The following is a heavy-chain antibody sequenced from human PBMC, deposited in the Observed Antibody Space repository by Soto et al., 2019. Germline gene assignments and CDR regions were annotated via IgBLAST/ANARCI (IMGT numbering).Heavy chain of an antibody. D-gene: IGHD3-22*01. CDR3: ARFDSSGYYWFDP. CDR1: GGSISSGGYS. CDR2: IYHSGST. Sequence: SETLSLTCAVSGGSISSGGYSWSWIRQPPGKGLEWIGYIYHSGSTYYNPSLKSRVTISVDRSKNQFSLKLSSVTAADTAVYYCARFDSSGYYWFDPWGQGTLVTVSS. V-gene: IGHV4-30-2*01. J-gene: IGHJ5*02.